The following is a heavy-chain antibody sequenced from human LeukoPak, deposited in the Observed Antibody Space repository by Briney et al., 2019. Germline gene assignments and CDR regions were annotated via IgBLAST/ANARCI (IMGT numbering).Heavy chain of an antibody. CDR2: IYYSGST. CDR1: GGSISSYY. V-gene: IGHV4-59*01. D-gene: IGHD4-17*01. Sequence: PSETLSLTCTVSGGSISSYYWSWIRQPPGKGLEWIGYIYYSGSTNYNPSLKSRVTISVDTSKNQFSLKLSSVTAADTAVYYCAREYYGDMGYFDLWGRGTLVTVSS. CDR3: AREYYGDMGYFDL. J-gene: IGHJ2*01.